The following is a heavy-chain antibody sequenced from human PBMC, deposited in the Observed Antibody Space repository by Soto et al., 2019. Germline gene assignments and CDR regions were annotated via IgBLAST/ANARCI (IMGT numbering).Heavy chain of an antibody. V-gene: IGHV4-39*01. D-gene: IGHD2-21*02. Sequence: SETLSLTCSVSGGSTSDKSYFWGWVRQPPGKGLEWIGSMYYSGSNYYNPSLKSRVAISVDTSRNQFSLKLRSVTAADTAVYFCARQRLLRLKPDFDIWGQGTLVTVSS. CDR1: GGSTSDKSYF. J-gene: IGHJ4*02. CDR3: ARQRLLRLKPDFDI. CDR2: MYYSGSN.